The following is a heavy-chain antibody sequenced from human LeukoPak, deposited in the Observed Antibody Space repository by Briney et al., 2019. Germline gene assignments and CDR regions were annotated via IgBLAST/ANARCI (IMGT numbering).Heavy chain of an antibody. V-gene: IGHV4-4*07. CDR1: GHSIRTYY. Sequence: SETLSLTCSVSGHSIRTYYWTWIRQPAGKGLEWIGRIFTNGSTNYNPSLKSRVTMSIDMSKSQFSLKVSSVAEADTTVYYCARDFFHWIELAAPFYHYMDVWGKGTTVTVSS. D-gene: IGHD5-18*01. CDR3: ARDFFHWIELAAPFYHYMDV. J-gene: IGHJ6*03. CDR2: IFTNGST.